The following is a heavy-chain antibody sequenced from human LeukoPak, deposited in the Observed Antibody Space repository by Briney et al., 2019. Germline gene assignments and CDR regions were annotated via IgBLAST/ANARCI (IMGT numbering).Heavy chain of an antibody. Sequence: ASVKVSCKASGGTFSSYAISWVRQAPGQGLEWMGRIIPILGIANYAQKFQGRVTITADKSTSTAYMELSSLRSEDTAVYYCARRVYDSSDFDIWGQGTMVTVSS. CDR2: IIPILGIA. V-gene: IGHV1-69*04. J-gene: IGHJ3*02. CDR3: ARRVYDSSDFDI. D-gene: IGHD3-22*01. CDR1: GGTFSSYA.